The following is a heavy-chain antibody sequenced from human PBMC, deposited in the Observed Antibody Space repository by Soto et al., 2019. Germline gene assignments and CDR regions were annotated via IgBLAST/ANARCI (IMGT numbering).Heavy chain of an antibody. D-gene: IGHD2-21*02. Sequence: QVQLAESGGGVFQPGGSLRLSCAASGFMFSLYDINWARRPPGKGLNGLSVIFSDGSKRYYADSVQDRFTISRDNSKNTLYLQMDSLTPEDTAVYYCGKDDLDIKGGARVVGTGPVGDLWGRGTLVTVSS. CDR1: GFMFSLYD. J-gene: IGHJ5*02. V-gene: IGHV3-30*18. CDR2: IFSDGSKR. CDR3: GKDDLDIKGGARVVGTGPVGDL.